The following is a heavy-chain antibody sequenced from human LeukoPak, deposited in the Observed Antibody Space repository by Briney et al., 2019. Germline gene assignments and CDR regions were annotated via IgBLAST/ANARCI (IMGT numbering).Heavy chain of an antibody. CDR2: ISWNSFTI. Sequence: GRSLRLSCAASGFTFDDYAMHWVRQAPGKGLEWVSGISWNSFTIGYADSVKGRFTISRDNAKNSLYPQMNSLRVEDTALYYCAKDIGRVDTASTYMDVWGKGTTVTISS. J-gene: IGHJ6*03. CDR3: AKDIGRVDTASTYMDV. D-gene: IGHD5-18*01. V-gene: IGHV3-9*01. CDR1: GFTFDDYA.